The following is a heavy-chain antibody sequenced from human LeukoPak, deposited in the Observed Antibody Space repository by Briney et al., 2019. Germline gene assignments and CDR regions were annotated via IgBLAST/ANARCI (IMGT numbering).Heavy chain of an antibody. J-gene: IGHJ4*02. CDR3: ARDANGDYPINYFYY. D-gene: IGHD4-17*01. V-gene: IGHV3-33*01. CDR1: GFTFTSYG. Sequence: GGSLRLSCAASGFTFTSYGMHWVRQAPGKGLEWVAVIWYDGSNKYYADSVKGRFTISRDNSKNTLYLQMNSLRAEDTAVDYCARDANGDYPINYFYYWGQGTLVTVSS. CDR2: IWYDGSNK.